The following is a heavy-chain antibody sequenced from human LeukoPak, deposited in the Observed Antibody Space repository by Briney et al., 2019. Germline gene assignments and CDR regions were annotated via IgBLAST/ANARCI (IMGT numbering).Heavy chain of an antibody. J-gene: IGHJ4*02. Sequence: GGSLRLSCAASGFTFSSCAMSWVRQAPGKGLEWVSAISGRGDRTYYADSVKGRLTISRDNSKNTLYLQMNSLRAEDTAVYYCAKEQSSSGFFDYWGQGTLVTVSS. CDR3: AKEQSSSGFFDY. CDR1: GFTFSSCA. V-gene: IGHV3-23*01. D-gene: IGHD6-6*01. CDR2: ISGRGDRT.